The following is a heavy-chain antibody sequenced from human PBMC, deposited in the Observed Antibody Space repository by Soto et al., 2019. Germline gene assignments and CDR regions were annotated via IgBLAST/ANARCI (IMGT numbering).Heavy chain of an antibody. CDR3: ARVPDDYGDYGYY. V-gene: IGHV1-69*06. D-gene: IGHD4-17*01. J-gene: IGHJ4*02. Sequence: QVQLVQSGAEVKKPGSSVKVSCKASGGTLSNYAISWVRQAPGQGLEWMGGIIPIFVTPNYAQKFRGRVAIIEDKSTSTAYMELSSLRSDDTAVYYCARVPDDYGDYGYYWCQGALVTVSS. CDR2: IIPIFVTP. CDR1: GGTLSNYA.